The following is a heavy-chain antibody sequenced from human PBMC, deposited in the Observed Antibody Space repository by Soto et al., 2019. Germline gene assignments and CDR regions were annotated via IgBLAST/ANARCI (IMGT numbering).Heavy chain of an antibody. V-gene: IGHV3-23*01. CDR1: GFTFSSYA. CDR3: AKDMYSSIWYLDV. CDR2: ISGSGGST. D-gene: IGHD6-13*01. Sequence: GGSLRLSCAASGFTFSSYAMSWVRQAPGKGLEWVSGISGSGGSTYYADSVKGRFTISRDNSKNTLYLQMNSLRAEDTAVYYCAKDMYSSIWYLDVWGQGTMVTVSS. J-gene: IGHJ3*01.